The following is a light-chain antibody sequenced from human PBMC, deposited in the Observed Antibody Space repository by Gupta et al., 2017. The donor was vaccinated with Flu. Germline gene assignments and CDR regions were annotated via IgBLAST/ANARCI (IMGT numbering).Light chain of an antibody. CDR2: END. V-gene: IGLV1-51*01. Sequence: QKVTISCSGTSSDIGNHDVSWYKHAPGTAPRLLMYENDKRPSGIPGRFSGAKSGTTATLGISGLQTGDEADYYCATWDSGLRGVFGGGTKLTVL. J-gene: IGLJ2*01. CDR1: SSDIGNHD. CDR3: ATWDSGLRGV.